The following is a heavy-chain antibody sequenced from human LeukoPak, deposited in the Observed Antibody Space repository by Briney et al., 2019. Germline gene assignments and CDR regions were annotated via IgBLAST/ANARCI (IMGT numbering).Heavy chain of an antibody. J-gene: IGHJ6*02. V-gene: IGHV1-3*01. CDR3: ARDGVVVAALYGMDV. D-gene: IGHD2-15*01. CDR2: INAGNGNT. CDR1: GYTFTSYA. Sequence: ASVKVSCKASGYTFTSYAMHWVRQAPGQRLEWMGWINAGNGNTKYSQKFQGRVTITRDTSASTAYMELSSLRSEDTAVYYCARDGVVVAALYGMDVWGQGTTVTVSS.